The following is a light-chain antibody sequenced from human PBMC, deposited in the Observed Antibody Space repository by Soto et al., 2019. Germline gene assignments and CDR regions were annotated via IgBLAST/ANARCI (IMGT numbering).Light chain of an antibody. V-gene: IGLV2-14*01. J-gene: IGLJ1*01. CDR3: SSYTSSSTPYV. CDR1: SSNFGGYNY. Sequence: QSVLTQPASVSGSPGHSLNISCTGTSSNFGGYNYVSWYQQHPGKAPKLMIYDVSNRPSGVSNRFSGSKSGNTASLTISGLQAEDEADYYCSSYTSSSTPYVFGTGTRSPS. CDR2: DVS.